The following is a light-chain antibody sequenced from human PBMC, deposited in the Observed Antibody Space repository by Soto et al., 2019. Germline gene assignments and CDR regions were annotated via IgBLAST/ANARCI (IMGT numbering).Light chain of an antibody. CDR1: QSVSSTF. J-gene: IGKJ1*01. CDR2: GVS. CDR3: GQFVSAPPRT. V-gene: IGKV3-20*01. Sequence: EIVLTQSPGTLSLSPGERATLSCRASQSVSSTFLAWYQQKPGQAPRLLIYGVSKRATGIPDRFSGSRSGTDFTLTISRLEPEDFAVYFCGQFVSAPPRTFGQGTKVESK.